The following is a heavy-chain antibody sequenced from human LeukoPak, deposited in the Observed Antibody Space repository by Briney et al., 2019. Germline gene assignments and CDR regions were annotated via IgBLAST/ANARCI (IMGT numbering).Heavy chain of an antibody. V-gene: IGHV1-69*13. D-gene: IGHD5-12*01. CDR1: GGTFSSYA. Sequence: SVKVSCKASGGTFSSYAISWVRQAPGQGLEWMGGIIPIFGTANYAQKFQGRVTITADESTSTAYMELSSLRSEDTAVYYCARIEAGYSGYDGGDYWGQGTLVTVSS. CDR2: IIPIFGTA. CDR3: ARIEAGYSGYDGGDY. J-gene: IGHJ4*02.